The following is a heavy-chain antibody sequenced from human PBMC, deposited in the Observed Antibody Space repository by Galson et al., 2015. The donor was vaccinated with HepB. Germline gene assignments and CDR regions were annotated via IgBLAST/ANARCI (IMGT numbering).Heavy chain of an antibody. CDR2: TYYRSKRYN. J-gene: IGHJ5*02. V-gene: IGHV6-1*01. CDR3: ARDLLYSSGVFTP. Sequence: CAISGDSVSSNSAAWNRIRQSPSRGLEWLGRTYYRSKRYNDYAVSVKSRITINPDTSKNQFSLQLNSVTPEDTAVYYCARDLLYSSGVFTPWGQGTLVTVSS. D-gene: IGHD6-19*01. CDR1: GDSVSSNSAA.